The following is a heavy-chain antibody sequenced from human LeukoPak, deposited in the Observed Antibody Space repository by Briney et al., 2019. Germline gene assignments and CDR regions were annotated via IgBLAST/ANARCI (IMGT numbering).Heavy chain of an antibody. CDR3: ARTSGYSSSSTYYYGMDV. V-gene: IGHV1-69*02. Sequence: ASVKVSCKASGGTFSSYTISWVRQAPGQGLERMGRIIPILGIANYAQKFQGRVTITADKSTSTAYMELSSLRSEDTAVYYCARTSGYSSSSTYYYGMDVWGQGTTVTVSS. CDR1: GGTFSSYT. CDR2: IIPILGIA. D-gene: IGHD6-6*01. J-gene: IGHJ6*02.